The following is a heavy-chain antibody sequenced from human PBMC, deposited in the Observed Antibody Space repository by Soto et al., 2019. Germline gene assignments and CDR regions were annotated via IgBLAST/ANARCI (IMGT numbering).Heavy chain of an antibody. V-gene: IGHV2-5*01. CDR1: GFSLRTTGVG. CDR3: AHTWGLPFAY. D-gene: IGHD3-16*01. CDR2: IYWNDDK. Sequence: QITLKESGPTLVEPTQPLTLTCTYSGFSLRTTGVGVGWIRQPPGKALEWLGIIYWNDDKRYSPSLKNRFTLTSDISKSQVVLTMTNMDPVDTATYYCAHTWGLPFAYWGQGTLVIVSS. J-gene: IGHJ4*02.